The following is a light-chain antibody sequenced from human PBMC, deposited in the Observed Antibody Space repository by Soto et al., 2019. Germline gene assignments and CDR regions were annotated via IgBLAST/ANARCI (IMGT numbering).Light chain of an antibody. V-gene: IGKV3-15*01. CDR1: QSVSID. CDR3: QQYNKWPLT. J-gene: IGKJ1*01. Sequence: EIVMTQSPDILSVSPGERATLSCRASQSVSIDLAWYQQTPGQAPRLLIYGASTRATGVPPTLSGSASGTEFTLTISSLQSEEFTVDDGQQYNKWPLTFGQGTKVDIK. CDR2: GAS.